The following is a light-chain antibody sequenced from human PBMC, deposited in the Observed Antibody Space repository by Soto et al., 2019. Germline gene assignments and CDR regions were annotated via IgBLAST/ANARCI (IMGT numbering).Light chain of an antibody. CDR1: QSVSSF. Sequence: EIVLTQSPATLSLSPGERATLSCRASQSVSSFLAWYQQKPGQAPRLLIYGASNRATGIPARFSGSGSGTDFTLTISSLEPDDFAVYYCQERSNWYTFGQGTKLEIK. J-gene: IGKJ2*01. CDR3: QERSNWYT. V-gene: IGKV3-11*01. CDR2: GAS.